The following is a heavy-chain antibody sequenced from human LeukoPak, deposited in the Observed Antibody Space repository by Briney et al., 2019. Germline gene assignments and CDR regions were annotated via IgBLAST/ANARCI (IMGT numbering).Heavy chain of an antibody. V-gene: IGHV4-39*07. J-gene: IGHJ3*02. CDR1: HGSISSSSYY. CDR3: ARVRVIVVVRDAFDI. D-gene: IGHD3-22*01. CDR2: IFYSGST. Sequence: SETLSLTCSVSHGSISSSSYYWGWIRQPPGKGLEWIGSIFYSGSTYYNPSLKSRVTISVDTSKNQFSLKLSSVTAADTAVYYCARVRVIVVVRDAFDIWGQGTMVTVSS.